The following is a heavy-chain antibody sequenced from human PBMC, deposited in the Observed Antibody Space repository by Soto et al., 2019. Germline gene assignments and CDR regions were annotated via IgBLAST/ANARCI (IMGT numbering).Heavy chain of an antibody. CDR2: IYYSGST. V-gene: IGHV4-30-4*01. CDR1: GGSISSGDYY. CDR3: ARDSGGGDYQHFDY. D-gene: IGHD4-17*01. J-gene: IGHJ4*02. Sequence: PSETLSLTCTVSGGSISSGDYYWSWIRQPPGKGLEWIGYIYYSGSTYYNPSLKSRVTISVDTSKNQFSLKLSSVTAADTAVYYCARDSGGGDYQHFDYWGQGTLVTVSS.